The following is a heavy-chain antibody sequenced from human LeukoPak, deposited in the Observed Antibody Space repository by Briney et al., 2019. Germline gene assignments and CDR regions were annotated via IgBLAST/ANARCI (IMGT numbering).Heavy chain of an antibody. CDR1: GCTFTSYD. D-gene: IGHD3-10*01. Sequence: GASVKVSCKASGCTFTSYDINWVRQATGQGFEWMGWMNPNSGNTGYAQRFQGRVTMTRNTSISTAYMELSSLRSEDTAVYYCARGLYYYGSGSVFVGFDPWGQGTLVTVSS. CDR3: ARGLYYYGSGSVFVGFDP. CDR2: MNPNSGNT. V-gene: IGHV1-8*01. J-gene: IGHJ5*02.